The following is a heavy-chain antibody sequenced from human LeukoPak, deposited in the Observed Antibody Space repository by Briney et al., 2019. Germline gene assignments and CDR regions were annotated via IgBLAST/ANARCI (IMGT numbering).Heavy chain of an antibody. CDR1: GFIFNDAG. CDR3: ATDDDHTHAGVFDY. J-gene: IGHJ4*02. CDR2: IRPKHDGGTT. V-gene: IGHV3-15*07. Sequence: GGSLRLSCVASGFIFNDAGMNWVRQAPGKGLEWVGRIRPKHDGGTTDYAAPVQGRFSLSRDDSENTLYLQMDNLRTEDTAVYYCATDDDHTHAGVFDYWGQGTLVGVSS. D-gene: IGHD3-10*01.